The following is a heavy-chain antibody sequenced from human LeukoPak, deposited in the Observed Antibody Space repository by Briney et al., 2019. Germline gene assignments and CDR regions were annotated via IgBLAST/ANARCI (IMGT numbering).Heavy chain of an antibody. CDR3: ARGGGSSS. CDR2: IKPDGSAT. V-gene: IGHV3-7*01. CDR1: GFTFRNFW. J-gene: IGHJ5*02. Sequence: GGSLRLSCAASGFTFRNFWMSWVRQAPGKGLEWVANIKPDGSATNYVDSVKGRFTISRDNAKNSLDLQMNSLRAEDTAVYYCARGGGSSSWGQGTLVTVSS. D-gene: IGHD6-6*01.